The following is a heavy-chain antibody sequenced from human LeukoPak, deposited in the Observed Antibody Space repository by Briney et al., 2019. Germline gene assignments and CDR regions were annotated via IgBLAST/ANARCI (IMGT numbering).Heavy chain of an antibody. CDR2: INHSGST. V-gene: IGHV4-34*01. J-gene: IGHJ4*02. CDR3: ARGWRLTGTFDY. Sequence: SETLSLTCAVYGGSFSGYYWSWIRQPPGKGLEWIGEINHSGSTNYNPSLKSRVTVSVDTSKNQFSLKLSSVTAADTAVYYCARGWRLTGTFDYWGQGTLVTVSS. CDR1: GGSFSGYY. D-gene: IGHD1-7*01.